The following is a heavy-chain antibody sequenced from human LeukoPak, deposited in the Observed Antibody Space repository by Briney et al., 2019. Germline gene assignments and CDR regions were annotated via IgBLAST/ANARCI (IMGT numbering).Heavy chain of an antibody. J-gene: IGHJ4*02. Sequence: SETLSLTCAVYGGSFSNYYYWSWIRQPPGKGLEWIGEINDSGSTNYNPSLKSRVTISVDTSKNQFSLKLSSVTAADTAVYYCARGRYGWLPFDYWGRGTLVTVSS. CDR3: ARGRYGWLPFDY. CDR2: INDSGST. CDR1: GGSFSNYYY. D-gene: IGHD3-16*01. V-gene: IGHV4-34*01.